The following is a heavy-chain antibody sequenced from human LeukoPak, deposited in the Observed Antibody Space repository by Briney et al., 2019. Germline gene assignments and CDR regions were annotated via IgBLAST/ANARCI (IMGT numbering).Heavy chain of an antibody. Sequence: ASVKVSCKASGYTFTGYYMHWVRQAPGQGLEWMGWINPNSGGTNYAQKFQGRVTMTRDTSISTAYMELSRLRSDDTAVYYCARVKRGYSGYDYDYWGQGTLVTVSS. CDR2: INPNSGGT. V-gene: IGHV1-2*02. CDR3: ARVKRGYSGYDYDY. CDR1: GYTFTGYY. J-gene: IGHJ4*02. D-gene: IGHD5-12*01.